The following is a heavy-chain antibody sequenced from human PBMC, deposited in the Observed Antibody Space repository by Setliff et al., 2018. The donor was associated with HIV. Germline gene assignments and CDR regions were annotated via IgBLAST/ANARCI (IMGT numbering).Heavy chain of an antibody. J-gene: IGHJ4*02. CDR1: GYSFTSNW. V-gene: IGHV5-51*01. D-gene: IGHD2-21*02. CDR3: ARHVLVTRDVRYFDY. Sequence: PGESLKISCKGSGYSFTSNWIGWVRQMPGKGLEWMGIIHPVDSDTRYRPSFQGQVTISADKSISTAYLQWSTLKASDTAMYYCARHVLVTRDVRYFDYWGQGTLVTVSS. CDR2: IHPVDSDT.